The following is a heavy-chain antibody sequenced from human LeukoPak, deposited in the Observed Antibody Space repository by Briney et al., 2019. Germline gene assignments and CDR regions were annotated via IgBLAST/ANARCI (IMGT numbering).Heavy chain of an antibody. CDR1: GFTFSSYG. CDR2: ISSSSSTI. J-gene: IGHJ4*02. D-gene: IGHD3-3*01. CDR3: ARGAAYDFCDY. V-gene: IGHV3-48*01. Sequence: GGSLRLSCAASGFTFSSYGMNWVRQAPGKGLEWVSYISSSSSTIYYADSVKGRFTISRDNAKNSLYLQMNSLRAEDTAVYYCARGAAYDFCDYWGQGTLVTVSS.